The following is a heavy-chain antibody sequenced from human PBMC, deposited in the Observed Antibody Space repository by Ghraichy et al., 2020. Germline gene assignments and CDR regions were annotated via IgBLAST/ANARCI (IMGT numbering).Heavy chain of an antibody. CDR2: IYYSGST. CDR1: GGSISSYY. D-gene: IGHD5-18*01. Sequence: SETLSLTCTVSGGSISSYYWSWIRQPPGKGLEWIGYIYYSGSTNYNPSLKSRVTISVDTSKNQFSLKLSSVTAADTAVYYCARRPDTAMELYWYFDLWGRGTLVTVSS. J-gene: IGHJ2*01. V-gene: IGHV4-59*08. CDR3: ARRPDTAMELYWYFDL.